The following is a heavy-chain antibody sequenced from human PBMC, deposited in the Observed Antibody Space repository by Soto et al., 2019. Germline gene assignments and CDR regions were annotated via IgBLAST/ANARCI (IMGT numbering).Heavy chain of an antibody. V-gene: IGHV4-59*08. CDR1: GGSISSYY. Sequence: QVQLQESGPGLVKPSETLSLTCTVSGGSISSYYWSWIRQPPGKGLEWIGYIYYSGSTNYNPSLXRRAXIXLATSKNPFSLKRSSVTAADTAVYYSPRRSGPSFDSWGQGTLVPVSS. D-gene: IGHD7-27*01. CDR2: IYYSGST. J-gene: IGHJ4*02. CDR3: PRRSGPSFDS.